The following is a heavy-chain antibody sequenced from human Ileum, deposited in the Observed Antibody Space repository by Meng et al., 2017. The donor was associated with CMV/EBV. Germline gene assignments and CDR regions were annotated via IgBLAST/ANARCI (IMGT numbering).Heavy chain of an antibody. Sequence: LAFGGDLGQAGGFLRLSCAASGFTFSSYALNWVRQAPGKGLEWVSSIHSGGTTYYADSVKGRFTISRDNSKNTLYLRMDSLRVEDTAVYYCARDRGNSVYESLDFWGQGTLVTVSS. V-gene: IGHV3-23*01. D-gene: IGHD5/OR15-5a*01. CDR2: IHSGGTT. J-gene: IGHJ4*02. CDR3: ARDRGNSVYESLDF. CDR1: GFTFSSYA.